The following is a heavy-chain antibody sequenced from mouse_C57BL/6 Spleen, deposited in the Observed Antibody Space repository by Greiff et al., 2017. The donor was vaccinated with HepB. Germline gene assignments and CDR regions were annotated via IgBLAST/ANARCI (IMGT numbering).Heavy chain of an antibody. J-gene: IGHJ1*03. CDR1: GFNIKDYY. V-gene: IGHV14-2*01. Sequence: EVKLVESGAELVKPGASVKLSCTASGFNIKDYYMHWVKQRTEQGLEWIGRIDPEDGDTKYAPKFQGKATITADTSSNTAYLQLSSLTSEDAAVYYCARESFCRCHDWYFDVWGTGTTVTVSS. CDR2: IDPEDGDT. D-gene: IGHD6-1*01. CDR3: ARESFCRCHDWYFDV.